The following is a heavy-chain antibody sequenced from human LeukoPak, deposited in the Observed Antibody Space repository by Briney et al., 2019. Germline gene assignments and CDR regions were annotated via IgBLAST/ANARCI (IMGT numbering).Heavy chain of an antibody. CDR1: GFSINNYW. V-gene: IGHV3-7*01. CDR3: ARFPTVTTLFDY. CDR2: IKKEGSER. J-gene: IGHJ4*02. D-gene: IGHD4-17*01. Sequence: PGGSLRLSCAASGFSINNYWMNWVRQAPGKGLEWVASIKKEGSERYYVDSVKGRFTISRDNTKNSLYLQMNSLRAEDTAVYYCARFPTVTTLFDYWGQGTLVTLSS.